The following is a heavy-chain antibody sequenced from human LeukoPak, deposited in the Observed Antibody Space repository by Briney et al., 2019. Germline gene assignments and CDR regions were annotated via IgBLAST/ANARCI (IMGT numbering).Heavy chain of an antibody. CDR1: GFTFSSYG. V-gene: IGHV3-48*02. D-gene: IGHD6-13*01. CDR3: ARDRSSSAAPSLSY. CDR2: ISSTGNTI. Sequence: PGGSLRLSCAASGFTFSSYGMDWVRRAPGKGLEWVSYISSTGNTIYYADSVKGRFTISRDNGKNSLYLQMNSLRDEDTAVYYCARDRSSSAAPSLSYWGQGTLVTVSS. J-gene: IGHJ4*02.